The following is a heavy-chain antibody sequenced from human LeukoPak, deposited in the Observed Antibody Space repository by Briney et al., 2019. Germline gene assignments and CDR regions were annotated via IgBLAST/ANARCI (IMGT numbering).Heavy chain of an antibody. Sequence: GGSLRLSCAASGFTSSSYSMNWVRQAPGKGLEWVSFISYDGNNKYYADSVKGRFTISADSAKNSLHLQMNSLRVEDTAVYFCARDHRYAFDNWGQGSLVTVSS. V-gene: IGHV3-30*03. J-gene: IGHJ4*02. D-gene: IGHD5-12*01. CDR1: GFTSSSYS. CDR3: ARDHRYAFDN. CDR2: ISYDGNNK.